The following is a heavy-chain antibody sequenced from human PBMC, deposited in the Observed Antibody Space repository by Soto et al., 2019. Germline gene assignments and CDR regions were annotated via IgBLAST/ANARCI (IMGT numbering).Heavy chain of an antibody. CDR2: ISGGGDST. D-gene: IGHD4-17*01. Sequence: EEQLLEAGGGLLQPGGSLRLSCAASGFSFSSYGMSWVRQAPGKGLEWVSGISGGGDSTYYADSVKGRFTISRAKSQNTLYRQMNSLRAEDTAVYYRARGQDDYAGSGVWFDTWGQGTLVSVSS. J-gene: IGHJ5*02. V-gene: IGHV3-23*01. CDR3: ARGQDDYAGSGVWFDT. CDR1: GFSFSSYG.